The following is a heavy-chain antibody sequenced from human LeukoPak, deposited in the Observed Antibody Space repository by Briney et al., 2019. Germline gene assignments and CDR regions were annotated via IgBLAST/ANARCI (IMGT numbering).Heavy chain of an antibody. V-gene: IGHV4-39*01. CDR2: IYYSGST. D-gene: IGHD6-6*01. CDR3: ASGRTYSSSSYYYYMDV. CDR1: GGSIGSSSYY. J-gene: IGHJ6*03. Sequence: PSETLSLTCTVSGGSIGSSSYYWGWIRQPPGKGLEWIGSIYYSGSTYYNPSLKSRVTISVDTSKNQFSLKLNSVTAADTAVYYCASGRTYSSSSYYYYMDVWGKGTTVTVSS.